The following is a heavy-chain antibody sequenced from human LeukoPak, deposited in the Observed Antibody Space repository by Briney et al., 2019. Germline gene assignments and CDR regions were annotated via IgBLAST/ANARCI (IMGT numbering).Heavy chain of an antibody. D-gene: IGHD3-10*01. CDR1: GGTFSSYA. Sequence: ASVKVSCKASGGTFSSYAISWVRQAPGQGLEWMGRIIPILGIANYAQKFQGRVTITADKSTSTAYMELSSLRSEDTAVYYCAREGGYGSGREVDWYFDLWGRGTLVTVSS. CDR2: IIPILGIA. V-gene: IGHV1-69*04. J-gene: IGHJ2*01. CDR3: AREGGYGSGREVDWYFDL.